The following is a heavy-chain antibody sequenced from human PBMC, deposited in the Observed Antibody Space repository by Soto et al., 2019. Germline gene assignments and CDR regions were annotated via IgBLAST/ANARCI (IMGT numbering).Heavy chain of an antibody. CDR3: ARGPGFAAAGKYYYYYYYMDV. D-gene: IGHD6-13*01. CDR1: GYTFTSYD. V-gene: IGHV1-8*01. Sequence: QVQLVQSGAEVKKPGASVKVSCKASGYTFTSYDINWVRQATGQGLEWMGWMNPNSGNTGYAQKFQGRVTMTRNTSISTAYMERSSLRSEDTAVYYCARGPGFAAAGKYYYYYYYMDVWGKGTTVTVSS. CDR2: MNPNSGNT. J-gene: IGHJ6*03.